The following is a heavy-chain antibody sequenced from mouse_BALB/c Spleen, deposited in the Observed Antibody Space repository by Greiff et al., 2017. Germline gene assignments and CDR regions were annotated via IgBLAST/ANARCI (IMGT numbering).Heavy chain of an antibody. CDR2: ISSGSSTI. CDR3: ARSDYGSSFAY. V-gene: IGHV5-17*02. Sequence: EVQLVESGGGLVQPGGSRKLSCAASGFTFSSFGMHWVRQAPEKGLEWVAYISSGSSTIYYADTVKGRFTISRDNPKNTLFLQMTSLRSEDTAMYYCARSDYGSSFAYWGQGTLVTVSA. J-gene: IGHJ3*01. D-gene: IGHD1-1*01. CDR1: GFTFSSFG.